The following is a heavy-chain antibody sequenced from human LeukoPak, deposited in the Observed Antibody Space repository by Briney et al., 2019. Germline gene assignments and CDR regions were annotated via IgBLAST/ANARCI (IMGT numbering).Heavy chain of an antibody. CDR1: GFTFSSYT. CDR2: ITTSDGNT. D-gene: IGHD7-27*01. V-gene: IGHV3-23*01. Sequence: GGSLRLSCAASGFTFSSYTMSWVRQAPGKGLEWVSTITTSDGNTYYADSVKGRFTVSRDNSKNTLFLQMNSLRAEDTVVYYCAKDGGLWVSSHWGDSWGRGTLVTVSS. CDR3: AKDGGLWVSSHWGDS. J-gene: IGHJ4*02.